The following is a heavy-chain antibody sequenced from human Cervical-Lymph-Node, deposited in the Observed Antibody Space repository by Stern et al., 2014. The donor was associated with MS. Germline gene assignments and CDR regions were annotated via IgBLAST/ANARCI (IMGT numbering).Heavy chain of an antibody. CDR1: GFTFSSYW. CDR3: ARVMSTTVSGDY. D-gene: IGHD4-11*01. V-gene: IGHV3-74*02. Sequence: EVQLVESGGGLVQPGGSLRLSCAASGFTFSSYWMHWVRQAPGKGLVWVSRISGDGSSTSYADSVKGRFTISRDNTKNTLYLQMNSLRAEDTAVYYCARVMSTTVSGDYWGQGTLVTVSS. J-gene: IGHJ4*02. CDR2: ISGDGSST.